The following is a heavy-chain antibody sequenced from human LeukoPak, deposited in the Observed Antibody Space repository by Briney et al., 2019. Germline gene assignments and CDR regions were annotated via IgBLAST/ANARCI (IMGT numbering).Heavy chain of an antibody. J-gene: IGHJ4*02. CDR1: GFTFSTYD. Sequence: PGGSLRLSCAASGFTFSTYDMNWDRQAPGKGLEWVSSISSRSSSIYYADSVKGRFTISRDNAKNSLYLQMNSLRGEDTAVYWCARDYIAYDPLDYWGQGTLVTVSS. CDR3: ARDYIAYDPLDY. CDR2: ISSRSSSI. V-gene: IGHV3-21*01. D-gene: IGHD3-3*01.